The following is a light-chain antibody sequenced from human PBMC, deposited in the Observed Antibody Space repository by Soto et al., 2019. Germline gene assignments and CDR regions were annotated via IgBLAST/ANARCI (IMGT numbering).Light chain of an antibody. Sequence: QSALTQPASLSGSPGQSITISCTGTSSDIGAYDYVSWFQRHPGKAPKLMISEVNNRPSGVSNRFSGSKPGNTAYLTISGLQVEDEAEYFCFSFKTTSTHVFGTGTKVTVL. CDR3: FSFKTTSTHV. J-gene: IGLJ1*01. CDR2: EVN. V-gene: IGLV2-14*01. CDR1: SSDIGAYDY.